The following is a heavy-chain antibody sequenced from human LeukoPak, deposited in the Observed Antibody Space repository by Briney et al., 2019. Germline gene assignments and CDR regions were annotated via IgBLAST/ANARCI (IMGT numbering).Heavy chain of an antibody. Sequence: SETLSLTCAVYGGSFSGYYWSWIRQPPGKGLEWIGEINHSGSTNYNPSLTSRVTISVDTSKNQFSLKLSSVTAADTAVYYCARGRANYYYYYGMDVWGQGTTVTVSS. V-gene: IGHV4-34*01. CDR2: INHSGST. CDR1: GGSFSGYY. CDR3: ARGRANYYYYYGMDV. J-gene: IGHJ6*02.